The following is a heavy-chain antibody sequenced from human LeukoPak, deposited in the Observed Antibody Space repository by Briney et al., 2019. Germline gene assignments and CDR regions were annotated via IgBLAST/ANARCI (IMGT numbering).Heavy chain of an antibody. CDR2: IIPIFGTE. J-gene: IGHJ4*02. CDR3: YSGSYYVADFDY. D-gene: IGHD1-26*01. V-gene: IGHV1-69*13. Sequence: SVKVSCKASGGTFSSYAISWVRQAPGQGLEWMGGIIPIFGTENYAQKFQGRVTITADESTSTAYMELSSLRSEDTAVYYCYSGSYYVADFDYWGQGTLVTVSS. CDR1: GGTFSSYA.